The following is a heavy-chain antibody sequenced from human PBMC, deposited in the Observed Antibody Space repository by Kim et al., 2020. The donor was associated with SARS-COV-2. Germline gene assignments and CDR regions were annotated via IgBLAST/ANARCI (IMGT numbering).Heavy chain of an antibody. D-gene: IGHD6-25*01. J-gene: IGHJ6*02. CDR2: IDHSGNP. CDR1: SGSISSGVYY. CDR3: ARDDFGGYPGYYYGMDV. Sequence: SETLSLTCTVSSGSISSGVYYWSWIRQHPGKGLEWIGHIDHSGNPSYSPSLKSRVSISLDTSKNQFSLRLSSVTAADTAVYYCARDDFGGYPGYYYGMDVWGQGTTVTVSS. V-gene: IGHV4-31*03.